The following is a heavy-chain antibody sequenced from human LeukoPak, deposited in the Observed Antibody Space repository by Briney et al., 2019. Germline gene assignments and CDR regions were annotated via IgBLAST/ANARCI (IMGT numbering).Heavy chain of an antibody. CDR1: GFTVSSNY. V-gene: IGHV3-53*01. CDR3: ARARSITMVRGVIGYFDY. Sequence: GGSLRPSCAASGFTVSSNYMSWVRQAPGKGLEWVSVIYSGGSTYYADSVKGRFTISRDNSKNTLYLQMNSLRAEDTAVYYCARARSITMVRGVIGYFDYWGAGTLVTVSS. D-gene: IGHD3-10*01. J-gene: IGHJ4*02. CDR2: IYSGGST.